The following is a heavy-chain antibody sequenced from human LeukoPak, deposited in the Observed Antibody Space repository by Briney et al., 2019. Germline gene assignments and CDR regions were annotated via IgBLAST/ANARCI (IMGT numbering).Heavy chain of an antibody. CDR1: GFSFSSHA. J-gene: IGHJ5*02. D-gene: IGHD5-12*01. Sequence: SGGSLRLSCEASGFSFSSHAMHCVRQAPGKGLEWVSSITSTRSDIYYADSVKGRFTISRDNARNSLFLQMNSLRAEDTAVYYCAIVLVATSFAAANWLDPWGQGTLVTVSS. V-gene: IGHV3-21*01. CDR2: ITSTRSDI. CDR3: AIVLVATSFAAANWLDP.